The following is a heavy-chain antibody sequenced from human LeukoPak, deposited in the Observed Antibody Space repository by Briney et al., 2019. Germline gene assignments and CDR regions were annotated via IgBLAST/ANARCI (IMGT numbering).Heavy chain of an antibody. Sequence: PGGSLRLSCGASGFTFSSYGMHWARQAPGKGLEWVAVISYDGSNKYYADSVKGRFTISRDNSKNTLYLQMNSLTAEDTAVYYCAKDLRGGYVHDGGVGGWGQGTLVTVSS. J-gene: IGHJ4*02. CDR2: ISYDGSNK. D-gene: IGHD5-12*01. V-gene: IGHV3-30*18. CDR1: GFTFSSYG. CDR3: AKDLRGGYVHDGGVGG.